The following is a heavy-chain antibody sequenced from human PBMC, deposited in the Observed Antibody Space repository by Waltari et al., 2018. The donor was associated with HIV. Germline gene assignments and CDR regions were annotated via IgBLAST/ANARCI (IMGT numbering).Heavy chain of an antibody. V-gene: IGHV1-2*06. CDR2: INPNSGGT. Sequence: QVQLVQSGAEVKKPGASVKVSCKASGYTFTGYYMHWVRQAPGQGLDWMGRINPNSGGTNYAQKFQGRVTMTRDTSISTAYMELSSLRSDDTAVYYCARGDYCSSTSCYINGMDVWGQGTTVTVSS. CDR3: ARGDYCSSTSCYINGMDV. D-gene: IGHD2-2*02. CDR1: GYTFTGYY. J-gene: IGHJ6*02.